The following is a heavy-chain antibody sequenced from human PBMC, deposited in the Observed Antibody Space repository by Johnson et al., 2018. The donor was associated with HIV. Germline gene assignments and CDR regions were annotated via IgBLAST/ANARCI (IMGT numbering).Heavy chain of an antibody. CDR1: GFTVSSNY. D-gene: IGHD6-13*01. CDR2: IYSGGST. CDR3: ASPLIAAGEGAFDI. Sequence: VQLVESGGGLIQPGGSLRLSCAASGFTVSSNYMSWVRQAPGKGLEWVSVIYSGGSTYYADSVKGRFTISRDNSKNTLYLQMNSLRAEDTAVYYCASPLIAAGEGAFDIWGQGTMFTVSS. J-gene: IGHJ3*02. V-gene: IGHV3-53*01.